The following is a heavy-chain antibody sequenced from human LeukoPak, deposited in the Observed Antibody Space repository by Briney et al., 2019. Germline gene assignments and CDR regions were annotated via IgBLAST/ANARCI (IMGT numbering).Heavy chain of an antibody. J-gene: IGHJ4*02. Sequence: ASVKVSCKASGYTFTSYDINWVRQATGQGLEWMAWMKPNSGNTGYAQKFQGRVTITRNTSISTAYMELSSLRSGDTAVYYCARGREPWLPDYWGQGTLVTVTS. CDR3: ARGREPWLPDY. V-gene: IGHV1-8*03. D-gene: IGHD1-26*01. CDR2: MKPNSGNT. CDR1: GYTFTSYD.